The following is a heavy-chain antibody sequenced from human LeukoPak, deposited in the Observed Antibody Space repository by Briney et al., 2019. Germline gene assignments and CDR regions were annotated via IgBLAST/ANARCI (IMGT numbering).Heavy chain of an antibody. CDR1: GYTFTGYY. V-gene: IGHV1-46*01. CDR3: ARDNGLELRLPPTY. Sequence: ASVKVSCKASGYTFTGYYMHWVRQAPGQGLEWMGIINPSGGSTSYAQKFQGRVTMTRDMSTSTVYMGLSSLRSEDTAVYYCARDNGLELRLPPTYWGQGTLVTVSS. J-gene: IGHJ4*02. CDR2: INPSGGST. D-gene: IGHD1-7*01.